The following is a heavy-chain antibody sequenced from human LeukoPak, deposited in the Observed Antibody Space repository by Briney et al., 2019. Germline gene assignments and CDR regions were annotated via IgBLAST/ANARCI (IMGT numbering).Heavy chain of an antibody. CDR1: GFTFSSYW. Sequence: PGGSLRLSCAASGFTFSSYWMSWVRQAPGKGLEWVANIKQDGSEKYYVDSVKGRFTISRDNAKNSLYLQMNSLRAEDTAVYYCAKDPGGYDFWSGYSGAFDIWGQGTMVTVSS. CDR2: IKQDGSEK. V-gene: IGHV3-7*03. CDR3: AKDPGGYDFWSGYSGAFDI. D-gene: IGHD3-3*01. J-gene: IGHJ3*02.